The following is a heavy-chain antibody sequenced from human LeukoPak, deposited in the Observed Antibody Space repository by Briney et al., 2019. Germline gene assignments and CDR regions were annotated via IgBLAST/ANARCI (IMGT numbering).Heavy chain of an antibody. CDR1: GFTFSSFG. V-gene: IGHV3-30*02. CDR3: AKTDGGYYYYYYYMDV. J-gene: IGHJ6*03. CDR2: IRYDGSNK. Sequence: GGSLRLSCVASGFTFSSFGMHWVRQAPGKGLEWVAFIRYDGSNKYYADSVKGRFTISRDNSKNTLYLQMESLRTEDTAVYYCAKTDGGYYYYYYYMDVWAKGTTVTISS. D-gene: IGHD4-17*01.